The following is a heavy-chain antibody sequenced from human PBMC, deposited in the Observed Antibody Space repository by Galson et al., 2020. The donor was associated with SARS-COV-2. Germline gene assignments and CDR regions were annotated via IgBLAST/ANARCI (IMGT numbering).Heavy chain of an antibody. CDR3: ARAAVSYCSTGVCSRGLDY. Sequence: SETLSLTCTVSGGSISSSNWWTWVRQPPGKGLEWIGEIYHSGSTNYNPSLRSRVTISVDKSKNQFSLKLNSVTAADTAVFYCARAAVSYCSTGVCSRGLDYWGQGTLVTVSS. V-gene: IGHV4-4*02. CDR1: GGSISSSNW. D-gene: IGHD2-8*01. J-gene: IGHJ4*02. CDR2: IYHSGST.